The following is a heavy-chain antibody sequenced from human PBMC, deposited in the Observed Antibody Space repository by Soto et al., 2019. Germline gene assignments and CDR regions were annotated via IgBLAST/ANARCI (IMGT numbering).Heavy chain of an antibody. J-gene: IGHJ5*02. CDR3: ARYATVAKRWTPWFDP. D-gene: IGHD4-17*01. CDR2: IIPIFGTA. Sequence: QVQLVQSGAEVQKPGSSVKVSCKATGGTFSSYAISWVRQAPGQGLEWMGGIIPIFGTANYAQKFQGRVTITSDESASTAYMELSSLRSEDTAVYYCARYATVAKRWTPWFDPWGQGTLVTVSS. CDR1: GGTFSSYA. V-gene: IGHV1-69*01.